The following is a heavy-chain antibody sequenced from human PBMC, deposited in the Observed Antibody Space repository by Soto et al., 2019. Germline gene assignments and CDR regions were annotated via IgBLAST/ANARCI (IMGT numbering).Heavy chain of an antibody. D-gene: IGHD5-18*01. CDR3: ARESSRIPRYYYYGMDV. Sequence: QVQLVQSGAEVKKPGASVKVSCKASSYTFTSYGISWVRQAPGQGLEWMGWISAYNGNTNYAQKLQGRVTMTTDTSTSTAYMELRSLRSDDTAVYYCARESSRIPRYYYYGMDVWGQGTTVTVSS. CDR1: SYTFTSYG. CDR2: ISAYNGNT. V-gene: IGHV1-18*01. J-gene: IGHJ6*02.